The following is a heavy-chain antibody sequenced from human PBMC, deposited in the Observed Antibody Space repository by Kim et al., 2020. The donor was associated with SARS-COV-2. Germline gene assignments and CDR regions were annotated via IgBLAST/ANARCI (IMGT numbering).Heavy chain of an antibody. V-gene: IGHV3-74*01. CDR3: ARYKGVAGLSDI. CDR2: INTDGSST. J-gene: IGHJ3*02. D-gene: IGHD6-19*01. Sequence: GGSLRLSCTASGFTFNRDWMNWVRQAPGKRLVWVSRINTDGSSTSYAESVKGRFTISRDNAKNTLYLQMSSLTIDDSAVYYCARYKGVAGLSDIRGQGTMVTVSS. CDR1: GFTFNRDW.